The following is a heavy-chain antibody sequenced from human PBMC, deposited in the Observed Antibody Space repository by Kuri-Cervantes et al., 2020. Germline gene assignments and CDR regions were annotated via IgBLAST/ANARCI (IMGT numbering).Heavy chain of an antibody. V-gene: IGHV3-7*01. CDR2: IKQDGSEK. J-gene: IGHJ6*02. CDR1: GFTFSSYW. Sequence: GGSLRLSCAASGFTFSSYWMSWVRQAPGKGLEWVANIKQDGSEKYYVDSVKGRFTISRDNAKNSLYLQMNSLRAEDTAVYYCAKDFSSGYYYYGMDVWGQGTTVTVSS. CDR3: AKDFSSGYYYYGMDV. D-gene: IGHD3-10*01.